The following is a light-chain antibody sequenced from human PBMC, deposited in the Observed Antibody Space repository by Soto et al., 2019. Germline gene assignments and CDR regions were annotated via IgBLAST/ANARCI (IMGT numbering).Light chain of an antibody. CDR2: EVS. CDR1: SSDIGGYNY. Sequence: QSALTQPASVSGSPGQSTTISCTGTSSDIGGYNYVSWYQQHPGKAPKVVIYEVSNRPLGVSNRFSASKSGNTASLIISGLQADDEADYFCSSYRSTTTFGVFGTGTKLTVL. CDR3: SSYRSTTTFGV. J-gene: IGLJ1*01. V-gene: IGLV2-14*01.